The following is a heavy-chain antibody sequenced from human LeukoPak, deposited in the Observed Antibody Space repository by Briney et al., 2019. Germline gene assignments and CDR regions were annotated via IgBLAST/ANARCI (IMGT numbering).Heavy chain of an antibody. CDR3: AREYYVGIAAPDY. V-gene: IGHV3-33*01. J-gene: IGHJ4*02. Sequence: GGSLRLSCAASGFTFSSYGMHWVRQAPGKGLEWVAVIWYDGSNKYYADSVKGRFTISRDNSKNALYLQMNSLRAEDTAVYYCAREYYVGIAAPDYWGQGTLVTVSS. CDR2: IWYDGSNK. D-gene: IGHD6-25*01. CDR1: GFTFSSYG.